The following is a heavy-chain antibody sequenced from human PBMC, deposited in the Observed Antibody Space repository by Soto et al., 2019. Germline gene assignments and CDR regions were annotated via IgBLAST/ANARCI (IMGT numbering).Heavy chain of an antibody. CDR1: GFTFSSYG. Sequence: QVQLVESGGGVVQPGRSLRLSCAASGFTFSSYGMHWVRQAPGKGLEWVAVISYDGSNKYYADSVKGRFTISRDNSKNRLYLQMNSLRAEDTAVYYCATGVVSGSYWEFDYWGQGTLVTVSS. CDR2: ISYDGSNK. D-gene: IGHD3-10*01. J-gene: IGHJ4*02. CDR3: ATGVVSGSYWEFDY. V-gene: IGHV3-30*03.